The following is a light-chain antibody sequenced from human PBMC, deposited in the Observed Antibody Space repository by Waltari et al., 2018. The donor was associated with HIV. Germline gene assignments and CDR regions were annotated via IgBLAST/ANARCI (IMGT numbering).Light chain of an antibody. CDR2: GAS. CDR3: QQSYVRPYT. V-gene: IGKV1-39*01. Sequence: DIQVTQSPSSLSASVGDRVTITCRASQRIAGDLNWYQQKPGKAPKLLIYGASNLQSGVPSRFRGSQSGTDFTLTITSLQVEDFAIYYCQQSYVRPYTFGQGTKLEIK. J-gene: IGKJ2*01. CDR1: QRIAGD.